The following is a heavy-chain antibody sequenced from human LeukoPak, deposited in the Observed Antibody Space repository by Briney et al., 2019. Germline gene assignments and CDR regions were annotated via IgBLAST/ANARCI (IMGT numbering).Heavy chain of an antibody. CDR1: GYTFTGFY. CDR2: INPNSGFT. CDR3: ARNNTFLGLDY. D-gene: IGHD3-3*02. V-gene: IGHV1-2*02. J-gene: IGHJ4*02. Sequence: ASVKVSCRASGYTFTGFYMHWVRQAPGQELEWTGWINPNSGFTHFAQKFKGRVTMTRDTSSSTAYMDLSGLRSDDTAVYFCARNNTFLGLDYWGQGTLVTVSS.